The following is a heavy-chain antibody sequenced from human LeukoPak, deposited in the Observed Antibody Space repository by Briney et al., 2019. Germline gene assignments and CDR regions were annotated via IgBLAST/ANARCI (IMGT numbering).Heavy chain of an antibody. CDR3: ARVRLTNYGSGSYGY. CDR1: GYTFTGYY. D-gene: IGHD3-10*01. CDR2: INPNSGGT. Sequence: ASVKVSCKASGYTFTGYYMHWVRQAPGQGLEWMGWINPNSGGTNYAQKFQGRVTMTRDTSISTAYMGLSRLRSDDTAVYYCARVRLTNYGSGSYGYWGQGTLVTVSS. V-gene: IGHV1-2*02. J-gene: IGHJ4*02.